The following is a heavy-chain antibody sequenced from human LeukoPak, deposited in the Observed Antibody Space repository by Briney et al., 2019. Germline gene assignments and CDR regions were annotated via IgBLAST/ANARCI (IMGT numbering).Heavy chain of an antibody. D-gene: IGHD3-16*02. CDR1: GGSISSGSYY. CDR2: IYTSGST. CDR3: ARCATFGGVINYFDY. Sequence: PSQTLSLTCTVSGGSISSGSYYWSWIRQPAGKGLEWIGRIYTSGSTNYNPSLKSRGTISVDTSKNQFSLKLSSVTAADTAVYYCARCATFGGVINYFDYWGQGTLVTVSS. V-gene: IGHV4-61*02. J-gene: IGHJ4*02.